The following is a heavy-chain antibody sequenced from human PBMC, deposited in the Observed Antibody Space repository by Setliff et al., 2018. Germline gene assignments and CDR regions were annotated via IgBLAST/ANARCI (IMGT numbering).Heavy chain of an antibody. V-gene: IGHV4-61*05. D-gene: IGHD6-13*01. Sequence: TSETLSLTCTVSGGSISSSSYYWGWIRQPPGKGLEWIGRIYVSTGSTNYSPSLKSRVSISVDRSKNQFSLNLTSVTAADTAVYYCARGGRISYRPSTSWYILDYWGQGTLVTVSS. CDR2: IYVSTGST. J-gene: IGHJ4*02. CDR1: GGSISSSSYY. CDR3: ARGGRISYRPSTSWYILDY.